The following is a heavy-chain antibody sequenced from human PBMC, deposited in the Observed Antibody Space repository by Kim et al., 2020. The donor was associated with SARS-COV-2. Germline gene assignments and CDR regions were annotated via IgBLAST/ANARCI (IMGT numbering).Heavy chain of an antibody. V-gene: IGHV4-34*01. Sequence: SETLSLTCAVYGGSFSGYYWSWIRQPPGKGLEWIGEINHSGSTNYNPSLKSRVTISVDTSKNQFSLKLSSVTAADTAVYYCAREGADYDILTGYHRQDWFDPWGQGTLVTVSS. J-gene: IGHJ5*02. CDR2: INHSGST. CDR1: GGSFSGYY. D-gene: IGHD3-9*01. CDR3: AREGADYDILTGYHRQDWFDP.